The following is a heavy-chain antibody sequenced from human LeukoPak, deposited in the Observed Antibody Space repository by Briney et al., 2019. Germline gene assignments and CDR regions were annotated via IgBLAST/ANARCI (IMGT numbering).Heavy chain of an antibody. CDR1: GGSISSYY. Sequence: PSETLSPTCTVSGGSISSYYWSWIRQPPGKGLEWIGYIYYSGSTNYTPSLKSRVTIAVDTSKNQFSLKLSSVTAADTAVYYCAREGSGGNWGQGTLVTVSS. D-gene: IGHD6-19*01. CDR3: AREGSGGN. J-gene: IGHJ4*02. V-gene: IGHV4-59*01. CDR2: IYYSGST.